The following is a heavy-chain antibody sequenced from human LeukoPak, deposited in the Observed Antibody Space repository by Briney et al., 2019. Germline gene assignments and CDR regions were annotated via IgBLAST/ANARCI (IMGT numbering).Heavy chain of an antibody. CDR3: ARGGYYGSGNDFRFDP. D-gene: IGHD3-10*01. V-gene: IGHV4-61*02. CDR2: VYTSGST. J-gene: IGHJ5*02. CDR1: GGSIRSGSYY. Sequence: SETLSLTCTVSGGSIRSGSYYWSWIRQAAGKGLEWIGRVYTSGSTNYNPSLKSRVTISVDTSKNQFSLKLSSVTAADTAVYYCARGGYYGSGNDFRFDPWGQGTLVTVSS.